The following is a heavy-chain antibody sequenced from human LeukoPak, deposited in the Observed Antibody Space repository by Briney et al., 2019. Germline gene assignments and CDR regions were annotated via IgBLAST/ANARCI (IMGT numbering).Heavy chain of an antibody. D-gene: IGHD3-3*01. CDR3: ARSTIRYYGMDV. J-gene: IGHJ6*02. CDR2: IYHSGST. V-gene: IGHV4-59*01. CDR1: GGSIANYY. Sequence: TSETLSLTCTVSGGSIANYYWSWIRQPPGKGLEWIGYIYHSGSTNYNPSLERRVTISVDTSKNQFSLKLSSVTAADTAVYYCARSTIRYYGMDVWGQGTTVTVSS.